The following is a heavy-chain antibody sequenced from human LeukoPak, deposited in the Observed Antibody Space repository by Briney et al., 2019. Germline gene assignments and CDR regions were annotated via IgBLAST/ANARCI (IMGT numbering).Heavy chain of an antibody. CDR3: ARDQFMVRGVSRAGAFDI. Sequence: GGSLRLSCAASGFTFSNYNMNWVRQTPGKGLEWVSSITRGSIYTFYADSVKGRFTISRDNAKNTLYLQMNGLRAEDTAVYYCARDQFMVRGVSRAGAFDIWGQGTMVTVSS. CDR1: GFTFSNYN. V-gene: IGHV3-21*01. D-gene: IGHD3-10*01. CDR2: ITRGSIYT. J-gene: IGHJ3*02.